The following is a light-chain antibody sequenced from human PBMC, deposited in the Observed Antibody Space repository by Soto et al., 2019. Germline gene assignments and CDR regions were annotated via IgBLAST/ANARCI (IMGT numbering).Light chain of an antibody. J-gene: IGLJ1*01. Sequence: QSALTQPASVSGSPGQSITISCTGSSSAVGSYRFVSWYQHHPGKVPKLIIYEGGKRPSGVSNRFSGSEPGNTASLTISGPQAEDEADYYCGSSAPSRTFVFGTGTKLTVL. CDR2: EGG. CDR3: GSSAPSRTFV. CDR1: SSAVGSYRF. V-gene: IGLV2-23*01.